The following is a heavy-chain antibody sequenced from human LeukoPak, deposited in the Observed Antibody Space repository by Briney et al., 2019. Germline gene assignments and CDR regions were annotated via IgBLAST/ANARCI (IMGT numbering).Heavy chain of an antibody. J-gene: IGHJ3*02. V-gene: IGHV3-7*01. D-gene: IGHD3-10*01. CDR2: IKQDGSEK. Sequence: GGSLRLSCAASGFTFSSYWMSWVRQAPGKGLEWVANIKQDGSEKYYVDSVKGRFTISRDNAKNSLYLQMDSLRAEDTAVYYCASESVGSPDAFDIWGQGTMVTVSS. CDR3: ASESVGSPDAFDI. CDR1: GFTFSSYW.